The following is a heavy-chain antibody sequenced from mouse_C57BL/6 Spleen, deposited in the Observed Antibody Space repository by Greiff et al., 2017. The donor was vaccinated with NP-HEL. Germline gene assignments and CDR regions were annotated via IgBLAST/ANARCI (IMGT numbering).Heavy chain of an antibody. CDR3: ARHSSGYVDAMDY. CDR2: INPYNGGT. D-gene: IGHD3-2*02. V-gene: IGHV1-19*01. J-gene: IGHJ4*01. Sequence: EVQLQQSGPVLVKPGASVKMSCKASGYTFTDYYMNWVKQSHGKSLEWIGVINPYNGGTSYNQKFKGKATLTVDKSSSTAYMELNSLTSEDSAVYYCARHSSGYVDAMDYWGQGTSVTVSS. CDR1: GYTFTDYY.